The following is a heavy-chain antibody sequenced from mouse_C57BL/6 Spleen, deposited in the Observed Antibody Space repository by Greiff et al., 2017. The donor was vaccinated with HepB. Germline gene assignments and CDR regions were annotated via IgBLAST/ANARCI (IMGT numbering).Heavy chain of an antibody. J-gene: IGHJ4*01. V-gene: IGHV5-4*03. CDR2: ISDGGSYT. CDR1: GFTFSSYA. D-gene: IGHD2-1*01. Sequence: EVKLVESGGGLVKPGGSLKLSCAASGFTFSSYAMSWVRQTPEKRLEWVATISDGGSYTYYPDNVKGRFTISKDNAKNNLYLQMSHLKSEDTAMYYFARVHYGNYKAMDYWGQGTSVTVSS. CDR3: ARVHYGNYKAMDY.